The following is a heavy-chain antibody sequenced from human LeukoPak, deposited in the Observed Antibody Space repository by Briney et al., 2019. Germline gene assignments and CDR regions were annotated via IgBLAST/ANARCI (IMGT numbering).Heavy chain of an antibody. D-gene: IGHD3-22*01. J-gene: IGHJ4*02. Sequence: PGGSLRLSCVVSGITFSNAWMNWVRQAPGKGLEWVSVIYSGGSTYYADSVKGRFTISRDNSKNTLYLQMNSLRAEDTAVYYCARVPSSSGIDYWGQGTLVTVSS. CDR3: ARVPSSSGIDY. CDR2: IYSGGST. V-gene: IGHV3-53*01. CDR1: GITFSNAW.